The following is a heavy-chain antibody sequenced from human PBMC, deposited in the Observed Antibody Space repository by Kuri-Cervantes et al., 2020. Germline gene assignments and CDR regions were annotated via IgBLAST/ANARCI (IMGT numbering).Heavy chain of an antibody. Sequence: SETLSLTCGISGYANTSPYYWGWIRQPPGKGLEWIASVYQSGSPYYNPSLRSRFTITLDTSKSQFSLSLTSVTAGDTAVYYCARPRGHNYDWEFWGHGALVTVSS. CDR2: VYQSGSP. CDR1: GYANTSPYY. D-gene: IGHD5-12*01. V-gene: IGHV4-38-2*01. J-gene: IGHJ4*01. CDR3: ARPRGHNYDWEF.